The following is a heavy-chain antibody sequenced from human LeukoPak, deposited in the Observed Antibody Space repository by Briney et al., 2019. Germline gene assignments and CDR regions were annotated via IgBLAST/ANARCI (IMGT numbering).Heavy chain of an antibody. CDR1: GGTFSSYA. V-gene: IGHV1-69*13. J-gene: IGHJ4*02. Sequence: ASVKVSCKASGGTFSSYAISWVRQAPGQGLEWMGGIIPIFGTANYAQKFQGRVTITADESTSTAYMELSSLRSEDTAVYYCARRGADYDSSGYSDYYFDYWGQGTLVTVSS. CDR2: IIPIFGTA. D-gene: IGHD3-22*01. CDR3: ARRGADYDSSGYSDYYFDY.